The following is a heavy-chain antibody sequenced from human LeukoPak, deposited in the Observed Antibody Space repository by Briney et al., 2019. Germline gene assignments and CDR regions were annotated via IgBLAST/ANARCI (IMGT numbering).Heavy chain of an antibody. V-gene: IGHV4-59*01. CDR2: IYYSGST. CDR1: GGSFSGYY. Sequence: SETLSLTCAVYGGSFSGYYWSWIRQPPGKGLEWIGYIYYSGSTNYNPSLKSRVTISVDTSKNQFSLKLSSVTAADTAVYYCASYDILTGYPYWGQGTLVTVSS. CDR3: ASYDILTGYPY. J-gene: IGHJ4*02. D-gene: IGHD3-9*01.